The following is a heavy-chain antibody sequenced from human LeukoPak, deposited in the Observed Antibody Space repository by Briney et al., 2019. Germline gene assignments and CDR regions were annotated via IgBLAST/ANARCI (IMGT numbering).Heavy chain of an antibody. V-gene: IGHV3-21*01. J-gene: IGHJ4*02. D-gene: IGHD6-13*01. Sequence: KSGGSQRLSCAASGFTFSSYSMNWVRQAPGKGLEWVSSISSSSSYIYYADSVKGRFTISRDNAKNSLYLQMNSLRAEDTAVYYCARRVYSSSSFDYWGQGTLVTVSS. CDR3: ARRVYSSSSFDY. CDR1: GFTFSSYS. CDR2: ISSSSSYI.